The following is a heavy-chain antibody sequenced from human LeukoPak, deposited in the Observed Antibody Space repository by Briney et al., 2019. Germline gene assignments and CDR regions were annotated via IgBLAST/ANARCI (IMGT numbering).Heavy chain of an antibody. J-gene: IGHJ6*03. CDR1: GLTVSSNY. CDR2: IYSGGST. Sequence: GGSLRLSCVASGLTVSSNYMSWVRQAPGKGLEWVSVIYSGGSTYYADSVKGRFTISRDNSKNTLYHQMNSLRAEDTAVYYCASGSGSYRTPYYYMDVWGTGTTVTVSS. V-gene: IGHV3-53*01. D-gene: IGHD3-10*01. CDR3: ASGSGSYRTPYYYMDV.